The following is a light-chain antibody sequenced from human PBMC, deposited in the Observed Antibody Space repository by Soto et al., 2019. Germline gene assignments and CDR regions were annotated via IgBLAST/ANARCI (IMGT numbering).Light chain of an antibody. CDR3: QQYATTPWT. V-gene: IGKV3-15*01. CDR1: QSININ. CDR2: GAS. J-gene: IGKJ1*01. Sequence: EIGMTQSPATLSVSPGERATLSCRASQSININLAWYQQKPGQAPRLLIYGASTRATGIPARFSGSGSGTEFTLTISSLQSEDFAVYYCQQYATTPWTFGQGTKVDI.